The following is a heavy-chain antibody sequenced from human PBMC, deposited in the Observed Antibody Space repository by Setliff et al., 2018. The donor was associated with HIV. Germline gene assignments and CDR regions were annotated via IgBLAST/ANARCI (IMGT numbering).Heavy chain of an antibody. D-gene: IGHD4-17*01. Sequence: TTSETLSLTCTVSGPSINIHYWSWIRQSPGKGFEWIGYIYSTGSTNYNPSLQSRATISMVASRNQFSLKVTSVTAADTAVYYCAKGAGFYGDYTFDHWGQGRQVTVSS. J-gene: IGHJ4*02. CDR1: GPSINIHY. V-gene: IGHV4-59*11. CDR3: AKGAGFYGDYTFDH. CDR2: IYSTGST.